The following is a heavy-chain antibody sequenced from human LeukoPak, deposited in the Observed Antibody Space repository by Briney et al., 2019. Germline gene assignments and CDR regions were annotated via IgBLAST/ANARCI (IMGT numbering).Heavy chain of an antibody. J-gene: IGHJ6*03. CDR2: MNPNSGNT. Sequence: ASVKVSCKASGYTFTSYDINWVRQATGQGLEWMGWMNPNSGNTGYAQKFQGRVTMTRNTSISTAYMELSSLRSEDTAVYYCARGGSSSHYRGGGYYYYYMDVWGKGTTVTVSS. D-gene: IGHD2-15*01. CDR1: GYTFTSYD. CDR3: ARGGSSSHYRGGGYYYYYMDV. V-gene: IGHV1-8*01.